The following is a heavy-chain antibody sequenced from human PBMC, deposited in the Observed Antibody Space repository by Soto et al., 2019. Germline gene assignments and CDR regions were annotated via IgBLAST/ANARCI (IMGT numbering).Heavy chain of an antibody. CDR2: ISYDGSNK. Sequence: GSLRLSCAASGFTFSSHSMHWVRQAPGKGLEWVAVISYDGSNKYYADSVKGRFTISRDNSKNTLYLQMNSLRAEDTAVYYCARDTPQDYWGQGTLVTVSS. CDR1: GFTFSSHS. CDR3: ARDTPQDY. V-gene: IGHV3-30-3*01. J-gene: IGHJ4*02.